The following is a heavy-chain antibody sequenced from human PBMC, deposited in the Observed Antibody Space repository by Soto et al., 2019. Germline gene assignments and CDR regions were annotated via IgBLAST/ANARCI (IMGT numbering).Heavy chain of an antibody. Sequence: QVQLVESGGGVVQPGRSLRLSCAASGFTFSSYGMHWVRQAPGKGLEWVAVISYDGSNKYYADSVKGRFTISRDNSKNTLYLQMNSLRAEDTAVYYCAKGNYGTGLDVWGQGPTVTVSS. V-gene: IGHV3-30*18. CDR2: ISYDGSNK. CDR3: AKGNYGTGLDV. CDR1: GFTFSSYG. D-gene: IGHD4-4*01. J-gene: IGHJ6*02.